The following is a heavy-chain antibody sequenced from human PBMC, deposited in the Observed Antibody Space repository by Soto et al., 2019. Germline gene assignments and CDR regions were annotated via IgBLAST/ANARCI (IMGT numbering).Heavy chain of an antibody. D-gene: IGHD6-25*01. CDR2: INAGNGNT. J-gene: IGHJ3*02. Sequence: QVQLVQSGAEVKKPGASVKVSCKASGYTFTSYAMHWVRQAPGQRLEWMGWINAGNGNTKYSQKFPGRVTITRDTSASTAYMERSSLRSEDTAVYYCASGNFGSSGGFDDAFDIWGQGTMVTVSS. CDR1: GYTFTSYA. V-gene: IGHV1-3*01. CDR3: ASGNFGSSGGFDDAFDI.